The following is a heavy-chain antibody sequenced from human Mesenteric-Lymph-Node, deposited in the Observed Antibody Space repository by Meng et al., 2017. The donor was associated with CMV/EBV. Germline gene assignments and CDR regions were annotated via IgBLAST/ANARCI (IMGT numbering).Heavy chain of an antibody. CDR3: AREIAVAGRAGDYFDY. CDR1: GFTFDDYG. CDR2: INWNGGST. V-gene: IGHV3-20*04. Sequence: GESLKISCAASGFTFDDYGMSWVRQAPGKGLEWVSGINWNGGSTGYADSVQGRFTISRDNAKNSLYLQMNSLRAEDTALYYCAREIAVAGRAGDYFDYWGQGTLVTVSS. J-gene: IGHJ4*02. D-gene: IGHD6-19*01.